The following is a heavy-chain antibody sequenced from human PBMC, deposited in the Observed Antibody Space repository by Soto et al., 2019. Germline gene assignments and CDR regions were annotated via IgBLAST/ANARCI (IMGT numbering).Heavy chain of an antibody. CDR1: GFSFSSYA. Sequence: GGSLRLSCAASGFSFSSYAMHWVRQAPGKGLEWVAVISYDGSNKYYADSVKGRFTISRDNSKNTLYLQMNSLRAEDTAVYYCARDSIAGDTAMIDDYYYYGMDAWGQGTTVTVYS. D-gene: IGHD5-18*01. CDR3: ARDSIAGDTAMIDDYYYYGMDA. V-gene: IGHV3-30-3*01. CDR2: ISYDGSNK. J-gene: IGHJ6*02.